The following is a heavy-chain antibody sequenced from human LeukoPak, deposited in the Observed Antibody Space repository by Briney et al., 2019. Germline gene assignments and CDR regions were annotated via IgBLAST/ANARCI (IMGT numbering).Heavy chain of an antibody. D-gene: IGHD6-6*01. CDR2: INTNTGIP. CDR3: ARDLVSAGFDI. J-gene: IGHJ3*02. Sequence: ASVTVSCKASGYTFISHAMNWVRQAPGQGLELMGWINTNTGIPTYAQGFAGRFVFSLDTSVTTAYLQITSLKAEDTAVYYCARDLVSAGFDIWGQGTMVTVSS. CDR1: GYTFISHA. V-gene: IGHV7-4-1*02.